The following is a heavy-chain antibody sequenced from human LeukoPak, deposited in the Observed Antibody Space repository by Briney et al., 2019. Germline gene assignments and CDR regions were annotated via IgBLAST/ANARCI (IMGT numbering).Heavy chain of an antibody. Sequence: GGSLRLSCAASGFTLRSYAMSWVRQAPGKGLEWVSAISGSGGNTYYADSVKGRFTISRDNSKNTVYLQMNSLRAEDTAVYYCAKEDSSSWPFDYWGQGTLVTVSS. CDR1: GFTLRSYA. CDR2: ISGSGGNT. J-gene: IGHJ4*02. V-gene: IGHV3-23*01. D-gene: IGHD6-13*01. CDR3: AKEDSSSWPFDY.